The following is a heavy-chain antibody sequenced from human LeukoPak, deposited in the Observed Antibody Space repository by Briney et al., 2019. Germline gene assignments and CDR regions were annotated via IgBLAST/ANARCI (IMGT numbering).Heavy chain of an antibody. CDR2: IYTSGST. V-gene: IGHV4-4*07. D-gene: IGHD3-10*01. J-gene: IGHJ5*02. CDR3: ARDFKRKEWFGDRNWFDP. Sequence: WSWIRQPXGKGLEWIGRIYTSGSTNYNPSLKSRATMSVDTSKNQFSLKLSSVTAADTAVYYCARDFKRKEWFGDRNWFDPWGQGALVTVSS.